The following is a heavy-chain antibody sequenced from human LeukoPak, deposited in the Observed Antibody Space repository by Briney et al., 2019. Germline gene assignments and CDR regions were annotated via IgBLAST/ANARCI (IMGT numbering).Heavy chain of an antibody. V-gene: IGHV1-2*02. CDR2: INPNSGGT. D-gene: IGHD6-13*01. CDR1: VYTFTAYY. J-gene: IGHJ5*02. CDR3: ARDGSSSWYLGFNWFDP. Sequence: ASLRVSCKASVYTFTAYYMHWVRQAPGQGLEWMGWINPNSGGTNYAQKFQGRVTMTRDTSISTAYMELSRLRSDDTAVYYCARDGSSSWYLGFNWFDPWGQGTLVTVSS.